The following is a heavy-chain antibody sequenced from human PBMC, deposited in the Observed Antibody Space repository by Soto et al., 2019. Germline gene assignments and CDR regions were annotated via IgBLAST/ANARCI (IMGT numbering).Heavy chain of an antibody. CDR3: ARRYSGSYGRVGDAFDI. Sequence: LKISCKGSGYSFTSYWIGWVRQMPGKGLEWMGIIYPGDSDTRYSPSFQGQVTISADKSISTAYLQWSSLKASDTAMYYCARRYSGSYGRVGDAFDIWGQGTMVTVSS. D-gene: IGHD1-26*01. V-gene: IGHV5-51*01. CDR1: GYSFTSYW. J-gene: IGHJ3*02. CDR2: IYPGDSDT.